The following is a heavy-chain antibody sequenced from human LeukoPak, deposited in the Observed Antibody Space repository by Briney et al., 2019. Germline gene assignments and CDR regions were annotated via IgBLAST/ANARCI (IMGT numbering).Heavy chain of an antibody. CDR3: ARSVGCSSTSCYEDY. Sequence: PSGTLSLTCAVSGGSISSSNWWSWVRQPPGKGLEWIGENYHSGSTNYNPSLKSRVTISVDKSKNQFSLKLSSVTAADTAVYYCARSVGCSSTSCYEDYWGQGTLVTVSS. J-gene: IGHJ4*02. CDR2: NYHSGST. CDR1: GGSISSSNW. D-gene: IGHD2-2*01. V-gene: IGHV4-4*02.